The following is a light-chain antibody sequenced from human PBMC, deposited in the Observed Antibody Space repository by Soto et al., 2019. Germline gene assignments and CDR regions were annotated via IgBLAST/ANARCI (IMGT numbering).Light chain of an antibody. CDR2: GVT. V-gene: IGLV2-14*03. Sequence: QSVLTQPASLSGSPGQSITLSCTGTISDVGGYSYVSWYQQHPGRAPKLIIYGVTYRPSGVSNRFSGSKSGNTASLTISGLQAEDEADYYCSSYTSGSTYVFGAGTKVTVL. J-gene: IGLJ1*01. CDR1: ISDVGGYSY. CDR3: SSYTSGSTYV.